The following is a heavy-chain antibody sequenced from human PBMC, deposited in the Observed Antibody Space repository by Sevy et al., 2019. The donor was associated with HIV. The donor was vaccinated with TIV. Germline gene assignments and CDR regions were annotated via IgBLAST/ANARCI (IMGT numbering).Heavy chain of an antibody. CDR2: INHRGST. Sequence: SETLSLTCAVYGGSFSGYYWTWIRQPPGKGLEWIAEINHRGSTNNNPSLKSRVTISIDTSKNQFSLNLRSVTTADTADYYYARRRVAAPTLTTVFGVADGTYFDYWGQGTLVTVSS. CDR1: GGSFSGYY. D-gene: IGHD3-3*01. J-gene: IGHJ4*02. V-gene: IGHV4-34*01. CDR3: ARRRVAAPTLTTVFGVADGTYFDY.